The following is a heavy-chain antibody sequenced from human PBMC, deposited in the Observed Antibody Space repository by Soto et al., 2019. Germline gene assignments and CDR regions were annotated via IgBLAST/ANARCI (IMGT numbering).Heavy chain of an antibody. CDR3: ARDGYCTNGVCYTVFDY. Sequence: QVQLQESGPGLVKPSQTLSLTCTVSGGSISSGDYYWSWIRQPPGKGLEWIGYIYYSGSTYYNPSLKXRXTXSXXTSKNQFSLKLSSVTAADTAVYYCARDGYCTNGVCYTVFDYWGQGTLVTVSS. D-gene: IGHD2-8*01. V-gene: IGHV4-30-4*01. CDR1: GGSISSGDYY. J-gene: IGHJ4*02. CDR2: IYYSGST.